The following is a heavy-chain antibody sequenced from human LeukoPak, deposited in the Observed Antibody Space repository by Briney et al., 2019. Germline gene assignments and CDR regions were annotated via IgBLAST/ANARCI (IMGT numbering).Heavy chain of an antibody. CDR2: ISGNTVSS. J-gene: IGHJ2*01. CDR3: AKTLAAANGLLYLDR. D-gene: IGHD3-16*01. CDR1: GFTFSSYG. Sequence: GGSLRLSCAASGFTFSSYGMTWVRQAPGKGLEWVSAISGNTVSSYYADSVKGRFTISRDNTKNTLYLQMNSLRAEDTAAYYCAKTLAAANGLLYLDRWGRGTLLTVPS. V-gene: IGHV3-23*01.